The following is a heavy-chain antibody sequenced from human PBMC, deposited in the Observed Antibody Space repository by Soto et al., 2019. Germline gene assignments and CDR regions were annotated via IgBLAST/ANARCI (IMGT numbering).Heavy chain of an antibody. J-gene: IGHJ6*02. V-gene: IGHV3-30*18. Sequence: GGSLRLSCVTSGFTFSTYGMHWVRQAPVKGPEWMAVVSYEGANKYYGDSVKGRFTISRANSKNTLYLQMNRLRVEDTAVYFCAKDLGYTSSWLGTIHYKGMDVWGQGTTGTVSS. CDR2: VSYEGANK. CDR3: AKDLGYTSSWLGTIHYKGMDV. CDR1: GFTFSTYG. D-gene: IGHD6-13*01.